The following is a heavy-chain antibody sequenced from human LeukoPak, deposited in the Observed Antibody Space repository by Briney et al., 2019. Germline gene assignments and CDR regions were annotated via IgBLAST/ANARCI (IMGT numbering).Heavy chain of an antibody. D-gene: IGHD3-10*01. CDR1: GCTFNTYA. J-gene: IGHJ4*02. Sequence: PGGSLRLSCVISGCTFNTYALNWVRQVPGKGLEWVSSISGRGFSTYYPDSVRGRFTISKDSSTNTLYLQMNSLRAEDTAVYYCAKGRSEGSGTYYPSFDNWGQGTLVTVSS. V-gene: IGHV3-23*01. CDR2: ISGRGFST. CDR3: AKGRSEGSGTYYPSFDN.